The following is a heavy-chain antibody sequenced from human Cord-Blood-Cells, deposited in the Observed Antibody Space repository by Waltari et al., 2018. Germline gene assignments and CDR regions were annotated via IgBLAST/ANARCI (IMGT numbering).Heavy chain of an antibody. D-gene: IGHD6-19*01. CDR3: ARAPPYSSGWYWFDP. V-gene: IGHV1-3*01. J-gene: IGHJ5*02. Sequence: QVQLVQSGAEVKKPGASVKVSCKASGYTFTSYAMHWVRQAPGQRLEWMGWINAGNGNTKYSQKFQGRVTITRDTSASTAYMELSSLRSEVTAVYYCARAPPYSSGWYWFDPWGQGTLVTVSS. CDR2: INAGNGNT. CDR1: GYTFTSYA.